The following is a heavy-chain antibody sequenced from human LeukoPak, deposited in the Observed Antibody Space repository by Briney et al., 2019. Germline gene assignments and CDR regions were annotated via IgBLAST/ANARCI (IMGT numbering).Heavy chain of an antibody. Sequence: ASVKVSCKASEYTCTGYYMHWVRQAPGQGLEWMGWINPNTGATNYAQKFQGRVTMTRDTSISTAYMGLSSLISNDTAVYYCARDPARNPLSPVVIRYYFDYWGQGTLVTVSS. CDR2: INPNTGAT. V-gene: IGHV1-2*02. J-gene: IGHJ4*02. CDR1: EYTCTGYY. CDR3: ARDPARNPLSPVVIRYYFDY. D-gene: IGHD3-22*01.